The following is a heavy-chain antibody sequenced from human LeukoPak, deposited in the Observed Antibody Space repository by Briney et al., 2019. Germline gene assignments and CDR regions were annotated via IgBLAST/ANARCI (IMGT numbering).Heavy chain of an antibody. D-gene: IGHD2-2*01. V-gene: IGHV4-34*01. CDR3: ARLGYCSSTSCYGDYYYYGMDV. CDR1: GGSFSGYY. J-gene: IGHJ6*02. CDR2: INHSGST. Sequence: KASETLSLTCAVYGGSFSGYYWSWIRQPPGKGLEWIGEINHSGSTNYNPSLKSRVTISVDTSKNQFSLKLSSVTAADTAVYYCARLGYCSSTSCYGDYYYYGMDVWGQGTTVTVSS.